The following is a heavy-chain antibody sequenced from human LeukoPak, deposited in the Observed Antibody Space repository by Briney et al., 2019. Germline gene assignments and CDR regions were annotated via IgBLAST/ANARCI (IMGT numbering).Heavy chain of an antibody. CDR1: GGSISSSSYY. D-gene: IGHD5-24*01. CDR2: IYYSGST. V-gene: IGHV4-61*05. CDR3: ARGTRWLHVGPLFDY. J-gene: IGHJ4*02. Sequence: SETLSLTCTVSGGSISSSSYYWGWIRQPPGKGLEWIGYIYYSGSTNYNPSLKSRVTISVDTSKNQFSLKLSSVTAADTAVYYCARGTRWLHVGPLFDYWGQGTLVTVSS.